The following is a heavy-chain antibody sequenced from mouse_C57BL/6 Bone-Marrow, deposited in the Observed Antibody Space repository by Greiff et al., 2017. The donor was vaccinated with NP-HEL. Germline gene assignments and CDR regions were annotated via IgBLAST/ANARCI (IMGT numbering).Heavy chain of an antibody. J-gene: IGHJ4*01. CDR2: IDPSDSYT. D-gene: IGHD1-1*01. Sequence: QVQLQQSGAELVKPGASVKLSCKASGYTFTSYWMQWVKQRPGQGLEWIGEIDPSDSYTNSNQKFKGKATLTVDTSSSTAYMQLSSLTSEDSAVYYCAREGYYGSSLYYYAMDYWGQGTSVTVSS. V-gene: IGHV1-50*01. CDR1: GYTFTSYW. CDR3: AREGYYGSSLYYYAMDY.